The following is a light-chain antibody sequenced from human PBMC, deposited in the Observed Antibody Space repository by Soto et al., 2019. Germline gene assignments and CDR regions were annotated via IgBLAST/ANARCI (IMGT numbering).Light chain of an antibody. J-gene: IGKJ2*01. CDR2: GAY. CDR1: QGIRND. Sequence: AIQMTQSPYSLSASVGDRVTISWRASQGIRNDFGWYQQRPGEAPKLLIYGAYILQSGVPSRFSGSGSGTDFTLTISNLQPEDFATYFCLQDYSYPHTFGPGTKLEIK. V-gene: IGKV1-6*01. CDR3: LQDYSYPHT.